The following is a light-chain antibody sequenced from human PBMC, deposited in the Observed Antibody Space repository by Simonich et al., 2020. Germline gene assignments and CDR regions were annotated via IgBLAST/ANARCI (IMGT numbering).Light chain of an antibody. CDR3: QQYGSSPIT. Sequence: EIVLTQSPATLSLSPGERATLSCRASQSVSSYLAWYQQKPGQAPMLLIYDASNRATGIPARFSGSGSGTDFTLTLSSLEPEDFAVYYCQQYGSSPITFGQGTRLEIK. CDR2: DAS. J-gene: IGKJ5*01. CDR1: QSVSSY. V-gene: IGKV3-11*01.